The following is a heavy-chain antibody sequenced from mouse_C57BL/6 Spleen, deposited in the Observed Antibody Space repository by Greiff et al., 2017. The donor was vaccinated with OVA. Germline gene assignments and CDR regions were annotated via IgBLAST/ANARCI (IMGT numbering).Heavy chain of an antibody. D-gene: IGHD1-1*01. CDR3: ARDGSSSAWFAY. CDR2: INPSNGGT. V-gene: IGHV1-53*01. Sequence: QVQLQQPGPELVKPGASVKLSCKASGYTFTSYWMHWVKQRPGQGLEWIGNINPSNGGTNYNEKFKSKATLTVDKSSSTAYMQLSSLASEDSAVYYCARDGSSSAWFAYWGQGTLVTVSA. J-gene: IGHJ3*01. CDR1: GYTFTSYW.